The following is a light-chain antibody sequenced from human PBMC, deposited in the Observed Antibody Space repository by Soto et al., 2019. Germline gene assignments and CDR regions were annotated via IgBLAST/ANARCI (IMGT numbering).Light chain of an antibody. Sequence: LTQPPSASGSPGQSVTISCTGTSSDVGGYNYVSWYQQHPGKAPKLMIYEVSKRPSGVPDRFSGSKSGNTASLTVSGLQAEDEADYYCSSYAGSNKVVLGGGTKVTVL. CDR2: EVS. V-gene: IGLV2-8*01. CDR3: SSYAGSNKVV. CDR1: SSDVGGYNY. J-gene: IGLJ2*01.